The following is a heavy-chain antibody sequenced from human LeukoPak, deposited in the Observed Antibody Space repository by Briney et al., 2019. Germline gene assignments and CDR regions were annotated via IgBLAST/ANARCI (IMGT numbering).Heavy chain of an antibody. Sequence: SQTLSLTCTVSGGSISSGDYYWSWIRQPPGKGLEWIGYIYYSGSTYYNPSLKSRVTISVDTSKNQFSLKLSSVTAADTAVYYCARTPRIVVVTLAFDTWGKGKMVPVSS. CDR1: GGSISSGDYY. D-gene: IGHD2-21*02. J-gene: IGHJ3*02. CDR2: IYYSGST. V-gene: IGHV4-30-4*08. CDR3: ARTPRIVVVTLAFDT.